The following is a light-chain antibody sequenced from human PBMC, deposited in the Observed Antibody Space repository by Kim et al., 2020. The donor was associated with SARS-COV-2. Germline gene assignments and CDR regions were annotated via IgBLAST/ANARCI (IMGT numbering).Light chain of an antibody. Sequence: ASVGDRVTITCRASQDIANALASDQQKPGKVPTLLIYAASTLQSGVPTLFSGSGSGTQFTLTIGSLQTEDFATYYCQKYNSAPWTFGPGTKVDSK. CDR2: AAS. V-gene: IGKV1-27*01. CDR1: QDIANA. CDR3: QKYNSAPWT. J-gene: IGKJ1*01.